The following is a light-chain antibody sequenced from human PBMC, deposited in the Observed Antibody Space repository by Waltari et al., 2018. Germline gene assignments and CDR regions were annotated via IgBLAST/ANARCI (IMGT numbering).Light chain of an antibody. CDR3: QSYDNTGRGSVL. Sequence: QSILTQPHSVSGAPGQRVTISCTGISSSIGTFDVNSYQHRPAAVPKLLIYGNTNRPSGVPDRFSASKSGTSASLVIAGLQPDDEADYYCQSYDNTGRGSVLIGGGTKLTIL. J-gene: IGLJ2*01. V-gene: IGLV1-40*01. CDR2: GNT. CDR1: SSSIGTFD.